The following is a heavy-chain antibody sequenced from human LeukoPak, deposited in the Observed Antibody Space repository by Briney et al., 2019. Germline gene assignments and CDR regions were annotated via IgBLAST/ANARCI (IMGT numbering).Heavy chain of an antibody. Sequence: GGSLRLSCAASGFTFSSYWMHWVRQAPGKGLVWVSRINSDRSSTSYADSVKGRFTISRDNAKNSLYLQMNSLRAEDTAVYYCARARCSSTSCYGGYGMDVRGQGTTVTVSS. CDR1: GFTFSSYW. CDR2: INSDRSST. CDR3: ARARCSSTSCYGGYGMDV. V-gene: IGHV3-74*01. D-gene: IGHD2-2*01. J-gene: IGHJ6*02.